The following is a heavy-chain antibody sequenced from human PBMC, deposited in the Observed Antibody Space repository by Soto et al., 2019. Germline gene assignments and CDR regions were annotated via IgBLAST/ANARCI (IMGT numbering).Heavy chain of an antibody. J-gene: IGHJ6*02. V-gene: IGHV3-15*01. D-gene: IGHD3-10*01. CDR2: IKSKTDGGTT. Sequence: GGSLRLSCAASGFTFSNAWMSWVRQAPGKGLEWVGRIKSKTDGGTTDYAAPVKGRFTISRDDSKNTLYLQMNSLKTEDTAVYYCTLPDRGVYYYYGMDVWGQGTTVTVSS. CDR1: GFTFSNAW. CDR3: TLPDRGVYYYYGMDV.